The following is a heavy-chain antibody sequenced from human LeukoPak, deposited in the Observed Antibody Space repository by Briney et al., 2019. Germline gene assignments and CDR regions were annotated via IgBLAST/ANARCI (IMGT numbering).Heavy chain of an antibody. CDR3: ARGTAALPYCFDY. Sequence: SETLSLTCTVSGGSISSSSYYWGWIRQPPGKGLEWIGSVYYSGSTYYNPSLRSRGTLSIDTSKNQFSLKLTSVTAADTAVYYCARGTAALPYCFDYWGQGTLVTVSS. D-gene: IGHD6-13*01. CDR2: VYYSGST. V-gene: IGHV4-39*07. J-gene: IGHJ4*02. CDR1: GGSISSSSYY.